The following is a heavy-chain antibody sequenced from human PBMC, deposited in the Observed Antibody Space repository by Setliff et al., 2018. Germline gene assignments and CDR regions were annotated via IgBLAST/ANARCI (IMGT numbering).Heavy chain of an antibody. V-gene: IGHV4-34*01. Sequence: SETLSLTCAVYGGSFSGYYWSWIRQPPGKGLEWIGEINHSGSTNYNPSLKSRVTISVDTSKNHFSLQLSSVTSADTAVYYCVSSQNFDFWRGYSVFDYWGQGILVTVSS. D-gene: IGHD3-3*01. CDR2: INHSGST. CDR1: GGSFSGYY. J-gene: IGHJ4*02. CDR3: VSSQNFDFWRGYSVFDY.